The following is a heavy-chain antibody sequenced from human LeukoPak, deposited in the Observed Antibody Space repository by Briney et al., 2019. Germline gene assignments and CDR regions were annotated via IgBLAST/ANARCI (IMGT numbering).Heavy chain of an antibody. CDR1: GFTVSSNY. Sequence: PGGSLRLSCAASGFTVSSNYMSWGRQAPGKGLEWVSVIYSAGRTYYADSVKGRFTISRDNSKNTLYLQMDSLRTEDTAVYYCARDSGYTGSDAFDIWGQGTMVTVSS. CDR2: IYSAGRT. V-gene: IGHV3-66*02. CDR3: ARDSGYTGSDAFDI. D-gene: IGHD5-12*01. J-gene: IGHJ3*02.